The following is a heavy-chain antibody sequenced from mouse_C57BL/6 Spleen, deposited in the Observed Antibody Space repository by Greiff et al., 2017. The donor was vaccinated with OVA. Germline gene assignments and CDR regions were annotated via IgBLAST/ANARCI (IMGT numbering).Heavy chain of an antibody. CDR1: GYTFTSYW. Sequence: QVQLQQSGAELVKPGASVKLSCKASGYTFTSYWMHWVKQRPGRGLEWIGRIDPNSGGTKYNEKFKSKATLTVDKPSSTAYMQLSSLTSEDSAVYYCARSYYGSSYRTWFAYWGQGTLVTVSA. CDR2: IDPNSGGT. J-gene: IGHJ3*01. CDR3: ARSYYGSSYRTWFAY. D-gene: IGHD1-1*01. V-gene: IGHV1-72*01.